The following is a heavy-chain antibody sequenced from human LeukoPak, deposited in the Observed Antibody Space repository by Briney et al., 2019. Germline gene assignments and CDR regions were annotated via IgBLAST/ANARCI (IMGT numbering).Heavy chain of an antibody. CDR3: AGDPGSSGQFDY. Sequence: GGSLRLSCAASGFTFSSYAMHWVRQAPGKGLEWVAVISYDGSNKYFADSVKGRFTISRDNSKNTLFLQMNSLRAEDTAVYYCAGDPGSSGQFDYWGQGTLVTVSS. D-gene: IGHD6-19*01. J-gene: IGHJ4*02. CDR2: ISYDGSNK. CDR1: GFTFSSYA. V-gene: IGHV3-30-3*01.